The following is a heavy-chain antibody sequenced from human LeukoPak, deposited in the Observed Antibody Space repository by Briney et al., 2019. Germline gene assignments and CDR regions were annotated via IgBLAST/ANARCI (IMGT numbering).Heavy chain of an antibody. J-gene: IGHJ6*03. D-gene: IGHD2-2*01. CDR2: INPSGGST. Sequence: GASVKVSCKASGYTFTSYYMHWVRQAPGQGLEWMGIINPSGGSTSYAQKFQGRVTMTRDTSTSTVYMELSSLRSADTAMYYCAINAYCSSNSCWGNYYYYYMDVWGKGTTVTVSS. CDR3: AINAYCSSNSCWGNYYYYYMDV. V-gene: IGHV1-46*01. CDR1: GYTFTSYY.